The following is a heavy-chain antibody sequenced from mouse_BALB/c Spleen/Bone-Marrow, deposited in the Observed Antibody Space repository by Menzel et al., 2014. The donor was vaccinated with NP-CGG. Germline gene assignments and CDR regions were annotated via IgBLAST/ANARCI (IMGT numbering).Heavy chain of an antibody. V-gene: IGHV1-5*01. Sequence: EVQLQQSGTVLARPGASVKMSCKASDYTFTSYRMHWLKQRPGQGLEWIGAIYPGNSDTSYNQKFKGKAELTAVTSTSTAYMDHSSMTKEDAAVYYCTPACGGQGDWFFDVWGAGTTVTVSS. D-gene: IGHD1-1*02. J-gene: IGHJ1*01. CDR3: TPACGGQGDWFFDV. CDR1: DYTFTSYR. CDR2: IYPGNSDT.